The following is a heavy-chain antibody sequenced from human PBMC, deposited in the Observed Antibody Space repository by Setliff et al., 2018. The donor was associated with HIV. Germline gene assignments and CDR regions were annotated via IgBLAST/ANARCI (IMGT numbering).Heavy chain of an antibody. J-gene: IGHJ6*03. V-gene: IGHV4-59*01. CDR1: SGSISTYY. D-gene: IGHD3-22*01. Sequence: SETLSLTCTVSSGSISTYYWSWIRQPPGKGLEWIGYIFYTGSTNYNPSLKSRITISVDTSKNQFSLKLSSVTAADTAVYYCARETYYYDNPQYYYYYMDVWGKGTTVTVSS. CDR2: IFYTGST. CDR3: ARETYYYDNPQYYYYYMDV.